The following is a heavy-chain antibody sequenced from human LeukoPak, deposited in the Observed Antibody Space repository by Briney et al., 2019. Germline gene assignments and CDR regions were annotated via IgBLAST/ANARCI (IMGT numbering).Heavy chain of an antibody. V-gene: IGHV4-38-2*02. Sequence: PSETLSLTCAVSGYSISSGYYWGWVRQPPGKGLEWIGSIYHSETAYYNPSLKSRVTISIDTSKNQFSLKLSSVTAADTAVYYCAGEFYDSSGYTDYWGQGTLVTVSS. CDR2: IYHSETA. CDR3: AGEFYDSSGYTDY. CDR1: GYSISSGYY. D-gene: IGHD3-22*01. J-gene: IGHJ4*02.